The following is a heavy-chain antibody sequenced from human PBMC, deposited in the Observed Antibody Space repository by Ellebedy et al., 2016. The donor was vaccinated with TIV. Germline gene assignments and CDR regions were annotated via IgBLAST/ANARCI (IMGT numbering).Heavy chain of an antibody. J-gene: IGHJ4*02. CDR3: ATSDSASSLRHFHY. CDR2: ISSWAHSI. V-gene: IGHV3-11*01. CDR1: GFTLTDFY. Sequence: PGGSLRLSCAASGFTLTDFYMSWIRQSPEKGLEWVSYISSWAHSIYYADSVKGRFTISRDIANNLLYLQMNSLRADDTAVYYCATSDSASSLRHFHYWGQGTPVTVSP. D-gene: IGHD1-26*01.